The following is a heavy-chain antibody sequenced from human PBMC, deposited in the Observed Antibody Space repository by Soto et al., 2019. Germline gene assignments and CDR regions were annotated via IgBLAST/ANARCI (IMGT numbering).Heavy chain of an antibody. CDR1: GVSISGYY. CDR2: IYYSGST. J-gene: IGHJ4*02. D-gene: IGHD3-22*01. CDR3: ARSYSSGYYHDY. V-gene: IGHV4-59*01. Sequence: SETLSLTCPVSGVSISGYYWSWIRPPPGKGLEWIGYIYYSGSTNYNPSLKSRVTISVDTSKNQFSLKLSSVTAADTAVYYCARSYSSGYYHDYWGQGTLVTVS.